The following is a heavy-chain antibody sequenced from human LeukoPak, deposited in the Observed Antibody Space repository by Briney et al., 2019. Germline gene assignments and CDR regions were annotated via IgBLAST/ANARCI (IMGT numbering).Heavy chain of an antibody. CDR2: IKKEGREK. CDR1: GFTFSSNW. Sequence: GGSLRLSCAASGFTFSSNWMSWVGQAPGKGGEGVANIKKEGREKDYVDSVKGRFTISRDNAKNSLYLQMNSLRAEDTAVYYCASYSGYAHFDYWGQRTLVTVSS. D-gene: IGHD5-12*01. J-gene: IGHJ4*02. V-gene: IGHV3-7*01. CDR3: ASYSGYAHFDY.